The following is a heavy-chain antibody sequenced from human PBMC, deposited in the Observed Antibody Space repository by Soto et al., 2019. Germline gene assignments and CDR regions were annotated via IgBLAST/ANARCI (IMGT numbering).Heavy chain of an antibody. J-gene: IGHJ3*02. Sequence: SETLSLTCTVSGGSISSGGYYWSWIRQHPGKGLEWIGYIYYSGSTYYNPSLKSRVTISVDTSKNQFSLKLSSVTAADTAVYYCARTKPVMITFGGVIVDAFDIWGQGTMVT. CDR1: GGSISSGGYY. D-gene: IGHD3-16*02. CDR2: IYYSGST. CDR3: ARTKPVMITFGGVIVDAFDI. V-gene: IGHV4-31*03.